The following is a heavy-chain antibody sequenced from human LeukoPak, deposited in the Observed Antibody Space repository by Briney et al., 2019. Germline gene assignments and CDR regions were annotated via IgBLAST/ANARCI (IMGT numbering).Heavy chain of an antibody. CDR3: AREQRYCGSTSCYSFFDY. D-gene: IGHD2-2*01. CDR2: INWNGDST. Sequence: GGSLRLSWAASRFTFDDYGMSWVRQAPGKGLELVSGINWNGDSTGYGDSVKGRFTISRDNARNSLYLQMNSLRAEDTAFYYCAREQRYCGSTSCYSFFDYWGQGTLVTVSS. CDR1: RFTFDDYG. V-gene: IGHV3-20*04. J-gene: IGHJ4*02.